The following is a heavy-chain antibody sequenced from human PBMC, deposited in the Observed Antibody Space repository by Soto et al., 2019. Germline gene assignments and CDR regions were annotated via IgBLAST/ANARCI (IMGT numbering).Heavy chain of an antibody. Sequence: EVQLVESGGGLVQPGGSLRLSCAASGFTFSSYWMGWVRQAPGKGLEWVANIKQDGSEKFYVDSVKGRCTISRDNARNSMCLQMNSLAAEDAAVYYCAGGRGVDVWGQGPTVAV. D-gene: IGHD3-10*01. CDR1: GFTFSSYW. J-gene: IGHJ6*02. CDR2: IKQDGSEK. CDR3: AGGRGVDV. V-gene: IGHV3-7*04.